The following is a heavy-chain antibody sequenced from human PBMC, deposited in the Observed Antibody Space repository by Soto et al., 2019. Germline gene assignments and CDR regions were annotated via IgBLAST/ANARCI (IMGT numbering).Heavy chain of an antibody. V-gene: IGHV3-30-3*01. CDR2: ISYDGSNK. CDR3: ARGAYCGGDCSSYWYFDL. J-gene: IGHJ2*01. CDR1: GFTFSSYA. D-gene: IGHD2-21*02. Sequence: QVQLVESGGGVVQPGRSLRLSCAASGFTFSSYAMHWVRQAPGKGLEWVAVISYDGSNKYYADSVKGRFTISRDNSKNTLYLQRNSLRAEDTAVYYCARGAYCGGDCSSYWYFDLWGRGTLVTVSS.